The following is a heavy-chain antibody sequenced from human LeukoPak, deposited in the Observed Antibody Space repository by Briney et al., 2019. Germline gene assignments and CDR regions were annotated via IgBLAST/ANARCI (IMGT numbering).Heavy chain of an antibody. CDR2: IYYSGST. CDR3: ARDRYFDRVIDY. J-gene: IGHJ4*02. Sequence: PSETLSLTCTVSGGSISSHYWSWLRQPPGKGLEWLGYIYYSGSTNYNPSLKSRVTISVDTSKNQFSLKLSSVTAADTAVYYCARDRYFDRVIDYWGQGTLVTVSS. CDR1: GGSISSHY. D-gene: IGHD3-9*01. V-gene: IGHV4-59*11.